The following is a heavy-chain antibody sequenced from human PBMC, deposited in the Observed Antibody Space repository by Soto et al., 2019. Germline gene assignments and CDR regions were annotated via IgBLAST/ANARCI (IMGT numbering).Heavy chain of an antibody. CDR1: GGSISSGGYY. CDR3: ARAGYFDVFNWFDP. Sequence: PSETLSLTCTVSGGSISSGGYYWSWIRQHPGKGLEWIGYIYYSGSTYYNPSLKSRVTISVDTSKNQFSLKLSSVTAADTAVYYCARAGYFDVFNWFDPWGQGTLVTVSS. J-gene: IGHJ5*02. CDR2: IYYSGST. D-gene: IGHD3-9*01. V-gene: IGHV4-31*03.